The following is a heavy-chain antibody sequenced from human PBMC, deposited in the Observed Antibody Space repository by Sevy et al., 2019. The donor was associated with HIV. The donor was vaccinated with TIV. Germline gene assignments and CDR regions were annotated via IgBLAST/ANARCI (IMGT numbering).Heavy chain of an antibody. Sequence: GGSLRLSCAASGLNVSDYFMSWIRQAPGKRPEWVSYISSSGTIIYYADSVKGRFTISRDKAKNSLYLQMNSLRAEDTAIYYCARDLASGSFFSPYFDYWGQGTLVTVSS. V-gene: IGHV3-11*01. CDR2: ISSSGTII. CDR1: GLNVSDYF. J-gene: IGHJ4*02. CDR3: ARDLASGSFFSPYFDY. D-gene: IGHD3-10*01.